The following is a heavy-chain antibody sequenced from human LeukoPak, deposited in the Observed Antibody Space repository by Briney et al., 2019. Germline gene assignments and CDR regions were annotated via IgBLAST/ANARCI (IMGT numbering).Heavy chain of an antibody. J-gene: IGHJ4*02. V-gene: IGHV1-46*01. CDR3: ARSASSGEFDY. CDR2: INPSGGST. Sequence: GASVKVSCKASGYTFTSYYIHWVRQAPGQGLGWMGIINPSGGSTSYAQKFQGRVTMTRDTSTSTVYMELSSLRSEDTAVYYCARSASSGEFDYWGQGTLVTVSS. D-gene: IGHD2-15*01. CDR1: GYTFTSYY.